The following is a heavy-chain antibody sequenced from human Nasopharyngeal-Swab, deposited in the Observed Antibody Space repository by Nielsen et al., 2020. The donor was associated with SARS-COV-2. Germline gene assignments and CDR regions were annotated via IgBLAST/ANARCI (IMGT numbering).Heavy chain of an antibody. Sequence: GESLKISCAASGFTFRRYAISWFRQAPGKVLEWVSVISGSDHTTYYADSVKGRFTISRDNSKNTVNLQMNSLRVEDTAIYYCAKDRDSGDDSDDYYHYYGMDVWGQGTTVTVCS. D-gene: IGHD5-12*01. CDR2: ISGSDHTT. V-gene: IGHV3-23*01. J-gene: IGHJ6*02. CDR3: AKDRDSGDDSDDYYHYYGMDV. CDR1: GFTFRRYA.